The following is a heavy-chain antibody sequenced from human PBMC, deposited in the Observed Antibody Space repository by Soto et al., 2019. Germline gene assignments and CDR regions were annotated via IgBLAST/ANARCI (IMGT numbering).Heavy chain of an antibody. V-gene: IGHV3-74*01. D-gene: IGHD6-19*01. CDR1: GFSLSSYW. CDR2: IQSDGSST. CDR3: AREKAVAGTTFDY. J-gene: IGHJ4*02. Sequence: PGGSLRLSCAVSGFSLSSYWMHWLRQAPGKGLVWVSRIQSDGSSTNYADSVKGRFTISRDNAKNTLYLQMDSLRVEDTAVYYCAREKAVAGTTFDYWGLGTLVTVPQ.